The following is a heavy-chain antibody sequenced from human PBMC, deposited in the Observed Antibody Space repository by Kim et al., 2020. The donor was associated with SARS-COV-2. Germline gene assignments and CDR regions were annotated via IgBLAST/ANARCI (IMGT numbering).Heavy chain of an antibody. CDR3: AREREYKYDSSSYYYDNAFDI. J-gene: IGHJ3*02. Sequence: RGSLRLSCAASGFTFSSYSMNWVRQAPGKGLEWVSYISSSGTTKYYADSVKGRFTISRDNAKNSLYLQMNSLRDEDTAVYYCAREREYKYDSSSYYYDNAFDIWGQGTMVTVSS. V-gene: IGHV3-48*02. CDR2: ISSSGTTK. D-gene: IGHD3-22*01. CDR1: GFTFSSYS.